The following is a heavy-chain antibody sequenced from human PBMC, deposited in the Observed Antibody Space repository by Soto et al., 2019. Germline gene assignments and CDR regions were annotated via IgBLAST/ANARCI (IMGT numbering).Heavy chain of an antibody. CDR1: GLNFSSYA. J-gene: IGHJ6*03. CDR2: LSGSGGSA. D-gene: IGHD2-21*01. Sequence: EVQLLESGGGWVQPGGSLRLSCAASGLNFSSYAMSWVRQAPGKGLEWVSCLSGSGGSAYYADSVKGRFTTSRDNSKNTLYLKMTSLTAEQPAVYYCAKGTAFCGGDCYGIYYYYYMDVWGKGTTVTVSS. V-gene: IGHV3-23*01. CDR3: AKGTAFCGGDCYGIYYYYYMDV.